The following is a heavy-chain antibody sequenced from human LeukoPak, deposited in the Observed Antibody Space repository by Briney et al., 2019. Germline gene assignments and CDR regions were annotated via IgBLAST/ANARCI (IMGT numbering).Heavy chain of an antibody. J-gene: IGHJ6*02. V-gene: IGHV3-11*01. D-gene: IGHD7-27*01. Sequence: PGGSLRLSCAASGFTFSDYYMSWIRQAPGRGLEWVSYISSSGSTIYYADSVKGRFTISRDNAKNSLYLQMNSLRAEDTAVYYCARVPGDAYYYGMDVWGQGTTVTVSS. CDR2: ISSSGSTI. CDR3: ARVPGDAYYYGMDV. CDR1: GFTFSDYY.